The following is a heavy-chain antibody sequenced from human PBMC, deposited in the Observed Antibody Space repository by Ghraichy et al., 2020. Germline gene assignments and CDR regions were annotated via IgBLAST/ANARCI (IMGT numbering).Heavy chain of an antibody. CDR3: ARGRLYYDSSGYYH. CDR1: GGSFSGYY. Sequence: SETLSLTCAVYGGSFSGYYWSWIRQPPGKGLEWIGEINHSGSTNYNPSLKSRVTISVDTSKNQFSLKLSSVTAADTAVYYCARGRLYYDSSGYYHWGQGTLVTVSS. D-gene: IGHD3-22*01. J-gene: IGHJ5*02. V-gene: IGHV4-34*01. CDR2: INHSGST.